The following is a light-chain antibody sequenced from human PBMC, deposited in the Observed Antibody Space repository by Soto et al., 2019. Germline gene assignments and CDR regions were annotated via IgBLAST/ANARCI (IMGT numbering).Light chain of an antibody. Sequence: QSVLTQPPSVSAAAGQKVTISCSGTSATIGKNYVSWYQQVPGTAPKLLIYDNNKRPSGIPDRFFGAKSGTTATLGITGLQTGEEADYYCATWDTSLNPGGGVFGGGTKLTVL. CDR1: SATIGKNY. CDR3: ATWDTSLNPGGGV. CDR2: DNN. J-gene: IGLJ3*02. V-gene: IGLV1-51*01.